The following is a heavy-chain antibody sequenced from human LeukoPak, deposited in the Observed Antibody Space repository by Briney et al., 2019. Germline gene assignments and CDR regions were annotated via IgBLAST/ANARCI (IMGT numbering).Heavy chain of an antibody. Sequence: SQTLSLTCAISGDSVSSNSAAWNWIRQSPSRGLEWLGRTYYRSKWYNDYAVSVKSRITINPDTSKNQFSLQLNSVTPEDTAVYYCARARTLGYCSGGSCYSGTQGLSKKRDYFDYWGQGTLVTVSS. J-gene: IGHJ4*02. CDR2: TYYRSKWYN. V-gene: IGHV6-1*01. D-gene: IGHD2-15*01. CDR3: ARARTLGYCSGGSCYSGTQGLSKKRDYFDY. CDR1: GDSVSSNSAA.